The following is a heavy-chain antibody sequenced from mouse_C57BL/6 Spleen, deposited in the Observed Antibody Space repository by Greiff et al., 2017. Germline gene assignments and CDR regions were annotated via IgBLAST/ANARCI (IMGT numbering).Heavy chain of an antibody. V-gene: IGHV3-6*01. J-gene: IGHJ2*01. D-gene: IGHD1-1*01. Sequence: VQLKESGPGLVKPSQSLSLTCSVTGYSITSGYYWNWIRQFPGNKLEWMGYISYDGSNNYNPSLKNRISITRDTSKNQFFLKLNSVTTEDTATYYCARESYYGSSFFDYWGQGTTLTVSS. CDR3: ARESYYGSSFFDY. CDR2: ISYDGSN. CDR1: GYSITSGYY.